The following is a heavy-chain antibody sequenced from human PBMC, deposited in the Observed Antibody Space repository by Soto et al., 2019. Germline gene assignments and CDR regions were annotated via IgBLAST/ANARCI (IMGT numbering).Heavy chain of an antibody. CDR2: INHSGST. J-gene: IGHJ4*02. Sequence: RILQKPGKGLEWIGEINHSGSTNYNPSLKSRVTISVDTSKNQFSLKLSSVTAADTAVYYCALSGIYGSGSPSDYWGQGTLVTVSS. D-gene: IGHD3-10*01. CDR3: ALSGIYGSGSPSDY. V-gene: IGHV4-34*01.